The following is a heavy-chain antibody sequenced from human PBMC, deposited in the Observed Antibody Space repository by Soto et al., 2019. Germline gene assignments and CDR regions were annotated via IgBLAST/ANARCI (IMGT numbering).Heavy chain of an antibody. Sequence: SETLSHTCTVAGASISSGDSFRSWIRQPPGKGLEWIAYIYSSGSTYYNPSLKRRVAISIDTSKNQFSLNLSSLTAADTAVYYCASLNLSFTVPAAIGYWGQGTLVTVSS. CDR3: ASLNLSFTVPAAIGY. J-gene: IGHJ4*02. D-gene: IGHD2-2*02. V-gene: IGHV4-30-4*01. CDR2: IYSSGST. CDR1: GASISSGDSF.